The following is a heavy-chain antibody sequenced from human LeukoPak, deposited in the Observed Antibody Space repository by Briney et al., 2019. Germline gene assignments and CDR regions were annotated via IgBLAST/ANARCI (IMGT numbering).Heavy chain of an antibody. CDR1: GFTFSSYS. CDR2: ISSSSSYI. J-gene: IGHJ4*02. CDR3: ARGRVLSATSNFDN. V-gene: IGHV3-21*01. D-gene: IGHD4/OR15-4a*01. Sequence: PGGSLRLSCAASGFTFSSYSMNWVRQAPGKGLEWVSSISSSSSYIYYADSVKGRFTISRDNAKNSLYLQMNSLRAEDTAVYYCARGRVLSATSNFDNWGQGTPVTVSS.